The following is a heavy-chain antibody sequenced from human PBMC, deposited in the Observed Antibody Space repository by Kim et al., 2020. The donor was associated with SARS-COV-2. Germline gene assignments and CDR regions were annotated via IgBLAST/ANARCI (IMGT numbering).Heavy chain of an antibody. CDR3: ARDQGIYCSSTSCRYGMDV. J-gene: IGHJ6*02. CDR1: GYTFTSYA. D-gene: IGHD2-2*01. Sequence: ASVKVSCKASGYTFTSYAMHWVRQAPGQRLEWMGWINAGNGNTKYSQKFQGRVTITRDTSASTAYMELSSLRSEDTAVYYCARDQGIYCSSTSCRYGMDVWGQGTTVTGSS. CDR2: INAGNGNT. V-gene: IGHV1-3*01.